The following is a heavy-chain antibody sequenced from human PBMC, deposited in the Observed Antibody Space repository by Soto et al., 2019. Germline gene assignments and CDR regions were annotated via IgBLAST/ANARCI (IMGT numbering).Heavy chain of an antibody. CDR2: IYWDDDK. V-gene: IGHV2-5*02. CDR3: ARFYYSNYVGWFDP. Sequence: QITLKESGPTLVKPTQTLTLTCTFSGFSLSTSGVGVGWIRQPPGKALEWLALIYWDDDKRYSPSLKSRLTITKDTSKNQVVLTMTNMDPVDTATYYCARFYYSNYVGWFDPWGQGTLVTVSS. J-gene: IGHJ5*02. CDR1: GFSLSTSGVG. D-gene: IGHD4-4*01.